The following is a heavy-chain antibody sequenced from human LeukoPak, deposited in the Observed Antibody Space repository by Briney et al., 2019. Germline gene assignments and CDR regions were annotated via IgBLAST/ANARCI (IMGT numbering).Heavy chain of an antibody. Sequence: PSETLSLTCTVSGDSISSSSFYWGWIRQPPGKGLEWIGSIYYSGSTYYNPSLKSRLTISVDTSKNQFSLKLSSVTAADTAVYYCARGGSSTYYGTRWFDPWGQGTLVTVSS. CDR1: GDSISSSSFY. V-gene: IGHV4-39*07. J-gene: IGHJ5*02. D-gene: IGHD3-3*01. CDR3: ARGGSSTYYGTRWFDP. CDR2: IYYSGST.